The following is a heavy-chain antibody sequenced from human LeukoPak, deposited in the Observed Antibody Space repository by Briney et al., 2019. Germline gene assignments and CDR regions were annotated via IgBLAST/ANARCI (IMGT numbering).Heavy chain of an antibody. CDR3: ARDSFVVVTAIPYYYGMDV. J-gene: IGHJ6*02. V-gene: IGHV3-21*01. CDR1: GFTFNSYS. D-gene: IGHD2-21*02. Sequence: GGSLRLSCAASGFTFNSYSMNWVRQAPGKGLEWVSSISSSSSYIYYADSVKGRFTISRDNAKNSLYLQMNSLRAEDTAVYYCARDSFVVVTAIPYYYGMDVWGQGTTVTVSS. CDR2: ISSSSSYI.